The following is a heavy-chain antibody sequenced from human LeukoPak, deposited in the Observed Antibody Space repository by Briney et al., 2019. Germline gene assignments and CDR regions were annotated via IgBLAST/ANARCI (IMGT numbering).Heavy chain of an antibody. CDR3: ARLFHYDILTGYRSPDAFDI. D-gene: IGHD3-9*01. V-gene: IGHV5-51*01. CDR2: IYRGDSDT. J-gene: IGHJ3*02. Sequence: KNGESLKISCKGSGYSFTSYWIGWVRQMPGKGLEWMGIIYRGDSDTRYSPSFQGQVTISADKSISTAYLQWSSLKASDTAMYYCARLFHYDILTGYRSPDAFDIWGQGTMVTVSS. CDR1: GYSFTSYW.